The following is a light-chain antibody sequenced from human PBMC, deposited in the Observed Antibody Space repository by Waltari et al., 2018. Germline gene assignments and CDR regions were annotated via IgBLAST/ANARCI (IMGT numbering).Light chain of an antibody. CDR3: LQAYSFPRT. V-gene: IGKV1-12*01. CDR2: TAS. CDR1: QGIRSR. J-gene: IGKJ2*01. Sequence: DIQMTQSPSFVSASVGDRVTITCRASQGIRSRVAWYQQKPGKAPKLLIYTASTLQSGVPSRFSGSGSGTEFTLIITTLQPEDFATYFCLQAYSFPRTFGQGTKLEIK.